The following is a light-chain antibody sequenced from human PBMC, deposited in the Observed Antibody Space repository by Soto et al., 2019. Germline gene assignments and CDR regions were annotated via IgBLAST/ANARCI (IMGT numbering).Light chain of an antibody. CDR3: CAYAGSSTLV. J-gene: IGLJ2*01. V-gene: IGLV2-23*01. Sequence: QSALTQPASVSGSPGQSIPVSCTGTSSDVGSYNLVSWYQQHPGKAPKLMIYEGTKRLSGVSNRFSGSKSGNTASLAISGLQAEDEADYYCCAYAGSSTLVFGGGTKLTVL. CDR1: SSDVGSYNL. CDR2: EGT.